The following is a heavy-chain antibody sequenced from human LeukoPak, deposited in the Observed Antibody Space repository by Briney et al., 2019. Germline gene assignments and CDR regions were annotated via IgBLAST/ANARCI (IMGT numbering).Heavy chain of an antibody. Sequence: GGSPRLSCAASGFTFSNYAMHWVRQAPGKGLEWVALISKDGIDKFYADSVKGRFTISRDSSRNTVHLQINSLRSEDTAVYCCARDYRYGVDVWGQGTTVTVSS. J-gene: IGHJ6*02. V-gene: IGHV3-30*04. CDR1: GFTFSNYA. CDR2: ISKDGIDK. CDR3: ARDYRYGVDV.